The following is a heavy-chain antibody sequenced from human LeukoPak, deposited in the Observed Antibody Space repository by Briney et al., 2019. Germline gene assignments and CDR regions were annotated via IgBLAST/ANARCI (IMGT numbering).Heavy chain of an antibody. CDR2: IRRRAYGGTT. J-gene: IGHJ4*02. Sequence: GGSLRLSCTVSGFTFEDFAMTWVRQAPGKGLEWVGFIRRRAYGGTTDYAASVKGRFTISIDDSKNIAFLQMNSLKTEDTAIYFCSRDSHGDDVYDFWGQGTLVTVSS. D-gene: IGHD1-1*01. CDR3: SRDSHGDDVYDF. CDR1: GFTFEDFA. V-gene: IGHV3-49*04.